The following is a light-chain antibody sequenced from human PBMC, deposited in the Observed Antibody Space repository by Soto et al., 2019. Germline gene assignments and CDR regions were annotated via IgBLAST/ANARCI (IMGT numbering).Light chain of an antibody. J-gene: IGKJ4*01. CDR2: KAS. CDR3: DPCSASAEA. Sequence: DIRMTDAPGTIVDFGGGRVINTCSACQTISSWLAWYQQKPGKAPKLLIYKASTLKSGVPSRFSGSGSGIEFILILCRLPHDDAAPNYCDPCSASAEAFGVGTKVDIK. CDR1: QTISSW. V-gene: IGKV1-5*03.